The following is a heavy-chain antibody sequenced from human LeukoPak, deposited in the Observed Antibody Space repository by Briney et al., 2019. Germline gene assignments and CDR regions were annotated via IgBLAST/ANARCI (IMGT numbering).Heavy chain of an antibody. CDR2: IYYSGST. V-gene: IGHV4-59*01. D-gene: IGHD6-13*01. CDR1: GGSISSYY. J-gene: IGHJ5*02. CDR3: ARVEGSSWYGSNYRDENWFDP. Sequence: KPSETLSLTCTVSGGSISSYYWSWIRQPPGKGLEWIGYIYYSGSTNYNPSLKSRVTISVDTSKNQFSLKLSSVTAADTAVYYCARVEGSSWYGSNYRDENWFDPWGQGTLVTVSS.